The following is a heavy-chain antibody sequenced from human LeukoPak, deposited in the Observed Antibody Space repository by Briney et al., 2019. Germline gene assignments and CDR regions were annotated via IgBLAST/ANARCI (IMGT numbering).Heavy chain of an antibody. CDR3: ARRAGAYSHPYDY. CDR2: IYSDNT. Sequence: GGSLRLSCTVSGFTVSSNSTSWVRQASGKGLEWVSFIYSDNTHYSDSVKGRFTISRDNSKNTLYLQMNSLRAEDTAVYYCARRAGAYSHPYDYWGQGTLVTVSS. D-gene: IGHD4/OR15-4a*01. V-gene: IGHV3-53*01. CDR1: GFTVSSNS. J-gene: IGHJ4*02.